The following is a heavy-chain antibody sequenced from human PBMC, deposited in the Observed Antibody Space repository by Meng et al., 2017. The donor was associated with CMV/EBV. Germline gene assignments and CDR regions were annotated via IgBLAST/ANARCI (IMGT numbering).Heavy chain of an antibody. Sequence: GGSLRLSCAASGFTFSSYSMNWVRQAPGKGLEWVSSISSSSSYIYYADSVKGRFTISRDNAKNSLYLQMNSLRAEDTAVYYCAGDLQWDSPGYGMDVWGQGTTVTVSS. D-gene: IGHD3-3*01. CDR3: AGDLQWDSPGYGMDV. CDR1: GFTFSSYS. V-gene: IGHV3-21*01. CDR2: ISSSSSYI. J-gene: IGHJ6*02.